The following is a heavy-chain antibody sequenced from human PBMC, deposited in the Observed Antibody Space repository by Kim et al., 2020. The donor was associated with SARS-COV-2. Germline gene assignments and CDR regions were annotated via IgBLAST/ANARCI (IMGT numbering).Heavy chain of an antibody. Sequence: GRFTISRDDSKNTLYLQMNSLKTEDTAVYYCTTDQDYGDYGDYYYYGMDVWGQGTTVTVSS. V-gene: IGHV3-15*01. D-gene: IGHD4-17*01. J-gene: IGHJ6*02. CDR3: TTDQDYGDYGDYYYYGMDV.